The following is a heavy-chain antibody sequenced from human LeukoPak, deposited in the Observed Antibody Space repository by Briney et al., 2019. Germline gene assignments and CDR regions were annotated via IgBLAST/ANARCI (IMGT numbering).Heavy chain of an antibody. V-gene: IGHV3-30-3*01. Sequence: GGSLRLSCAASGFTFSSYAMHWVRQAPGKGLEWVAVISYDGSNKYYADSVKGRFTISRDNSKNTLYLQMNSLRAEDTAVYYCAREDFWSGYSDAFDIWGQGTMVTVSS. CDR2: ISYDGSNK. CDR3: AREDFWSGYSDAFDI. CDR1: GFTFSSYA. J-gene: IGHJ3*02. D-gene: IGHD3-3*01.